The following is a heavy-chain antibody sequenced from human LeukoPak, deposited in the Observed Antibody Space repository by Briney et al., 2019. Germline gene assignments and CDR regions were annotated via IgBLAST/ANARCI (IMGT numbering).Heavy chain of an antibody. J-gene: IGHJ5*02. V-gene: IGHV3-23*01. CDR1: GFTFSTYA. CDR3: AKDRVSPGFNLFDP. CDR2: INGRGYNS. D-gene: IGHD2/OR15-2a*01. Sequence: PPGGSLRLSCTASGFTFSTSGFTFSTYAMNWVRQAPGKGLEWVSAINGRGYNSYYADSVKGRFTISRDNSKSTIYLQMDSLRAEDTAIYYCAKDRVSPGFNLFDPWGQGTLVTVSS.